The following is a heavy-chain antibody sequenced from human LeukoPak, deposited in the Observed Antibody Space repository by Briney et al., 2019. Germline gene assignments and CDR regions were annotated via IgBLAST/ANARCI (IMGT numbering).Heavy chain of an antibody. J-gene: IGHJ4*02. Sequence: GGSLRLSCAPSGFTFSRHGMHWVRQAPGKGLEWVAIISNDGSRKYYAHSVEGRFTISRDNSKNTLYLQMDSLRAEDTAVYYCARDRAWNYFDYWGQGTRVTVSS. CDR3: ARDRAWNYFDY. D-gene: IGHD3-3*01. V-gene: IGHV3-30*03. CDR1: GFTFSRHG. CDR2: ISNDGSRK.